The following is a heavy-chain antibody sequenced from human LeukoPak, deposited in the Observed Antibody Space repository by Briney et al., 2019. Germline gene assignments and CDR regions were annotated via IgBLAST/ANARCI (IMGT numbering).Heavy chain of an antibody. Sequence: PGGSLRLSCAASGFTFSSYAMSWVRQAPGKGLEWVSAISGSGGSTYYADSVKGRFTISRDKSKNTLYLQMNSLRAEDTAVYYCAKEIWPTVTTPGWTYFDYWGQGALVTVSS. CDR1: GFTFSSYA. CDR2: ISGSGGST. J-gene: IGHJ4*02. V-gene: IGHV3-23*01. CDR3: AKEIWPTVTTPGWTYFDY. D-gene: IGHD4-17*01.